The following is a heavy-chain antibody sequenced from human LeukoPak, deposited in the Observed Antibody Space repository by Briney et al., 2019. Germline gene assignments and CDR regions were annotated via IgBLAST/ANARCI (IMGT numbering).Heavy chain of an antibody. D-gene: IGHD2-2*01. Sequence: KPSETLSLTCTVSGGSISSYYWNWIRQPPGKGLEWIAYISYTGSTNYNPSLKSRVTISVDTSKNQFSLKLSSVTAADTAVYYCARTRLGFDPWGQGTLVTVSS. V-gene: IGHV4-59*08. J-gene: IGHJ5*02. CDR3: ARTRLGFDP. CDR2: ISYTGST. CDR1: GGSISSYY.